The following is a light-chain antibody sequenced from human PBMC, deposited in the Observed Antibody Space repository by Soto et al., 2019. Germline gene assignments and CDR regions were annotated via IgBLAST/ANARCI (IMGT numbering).Light chain of an antibody. J-gene: IGKJ4*01. Sequence: EIVLTQSPGTLSLSPGERATLSCRASQSVSSSYLAWYQQKPGQAPRLLIYGASIRATGIPDRFSGSGSGTDFTLTISRLEPEDFAVSYCQQYGSSPLTFGGGTKVEIK. V-gene: IGKV3-20*01. CDR3: QQYGSSPLT. CDR2: GAS. CDR1: QSVSSSY.